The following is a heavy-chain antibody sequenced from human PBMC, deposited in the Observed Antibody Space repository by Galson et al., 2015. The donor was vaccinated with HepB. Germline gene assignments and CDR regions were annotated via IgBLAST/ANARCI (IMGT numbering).Heavy chain of an antibody. V-gene: IGHV3-30*18. CDR2: ISYDGSNK. D-gene: IGHD3-22*01. CDR3: AKDLNYYDSSGYHYNYYYYGMDV. CDR1: GFTFSSYG. Sequence: SLRLSCAASGFTFSSYGMHWVRQAPGKGLEWVGVISYDGSNKYYADSVKGRFTISRDNSKSTLYLQMNSLRAEDTAVYYCAKDLNYYDSSGYHYNYYYYGMDVWGQGTTVTVSS. J-gene: IGHJ6*02.